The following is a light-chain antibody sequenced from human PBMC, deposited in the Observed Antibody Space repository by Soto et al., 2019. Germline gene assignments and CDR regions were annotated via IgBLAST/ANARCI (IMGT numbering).Light chain of an antibody. CDR2: HAA. CDR1: QSVSNN. CDR3: QQYNEWPLT. J-gene: IGKJ4*01. Sequence: EIVMTQSPATLSVSPGERATLSCRASQSVSNNVAWYQQKPGQAPRLLIYHAATRATGIPARFSGSESGTEVTLTISSLQSEDFAVYYCQQYNEWPLTFGGGTKVEIK. V-gene: IGKV3-15*01.